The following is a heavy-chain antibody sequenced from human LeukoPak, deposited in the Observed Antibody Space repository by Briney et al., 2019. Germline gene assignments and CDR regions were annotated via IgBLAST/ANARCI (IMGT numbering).Heavy chain of an antibody. CDR2: INPSGGST. CDR3: ARDLMRYYDSSGYSGIQH. J-gene: IGHJ1*01. CDR1: GYGFTSYY. Sequence: ASVKVSCKTSGYGFTSYYIHWVRQAPGQGLEWMGVINPSGGSTSYTQKFQGRVTMTRDTSTSTVYMELSSLTSEDTAVYYCARDLMRYYDSSGYSGIQHWGQGTLVTVSS. D-gene: IGHD3-22*01. V-gene: IGHV1-46*01.